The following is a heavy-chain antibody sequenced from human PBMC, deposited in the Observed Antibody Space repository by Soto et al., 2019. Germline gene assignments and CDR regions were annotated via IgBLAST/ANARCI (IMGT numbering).Heavy chain of an antibody. CDR1: GFTFSGYE. D-gene: IGHD6-6*01. CDR2: ISSSGSTI. CDR3: ARDLYVYSSSSGNY. J-gene: IGHJ4*02. V-gene: IGHV3-48*03. Sequence: GGSLRLSCAASGFTFSGYEMNWVRQAPGKGLEWVSYISSSGSTIYYADSVKGRFTISRDNAKNSLYLQMNSLRAEDTAVYYCARDLYVYSSSSGNYWGQGTLVTVSS.